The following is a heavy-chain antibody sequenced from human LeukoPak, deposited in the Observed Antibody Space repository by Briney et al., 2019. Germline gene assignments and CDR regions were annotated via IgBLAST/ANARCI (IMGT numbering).Heavy chain of an antibody. V-gene: IGHV3-53*01. CDR2: IYSGGST. J-gene: IGHJ6*02. CDR3: ARDGPHRYYYGMDV. CDR1: GFTVSSNY. Sequence: GGSLRLSCAASGFTVSSNYMSWVRQAPGKGLEWVSVIYSGGSTYYADSVKGRFTISRDNSKNTLYLQMNSLRAEDTAVYYCARDGPHRYYYGMDVWGQGTTVTVSS.